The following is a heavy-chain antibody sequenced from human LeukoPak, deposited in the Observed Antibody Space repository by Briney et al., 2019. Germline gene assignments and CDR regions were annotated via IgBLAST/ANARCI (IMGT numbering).Heavy chain of an antibody. J-gene: IGHJ4*02. CDR1: GFTFSSYS. CDR2: ISSLSGTI. CDR3: VRDQGGAVSY. V-gene: IGHV3-48*01. Sequence: PGGSLRLSCAASGFTFSSYSMNWVRQAPGKGLEWVSYISSLSGTIHYAASVTGRFIISRDNAKNSLFLQMNSLRAEDTAVYYCVRDQGGAVSYWGQGTLVTVSS. D-gene: IGHD3-16*01.